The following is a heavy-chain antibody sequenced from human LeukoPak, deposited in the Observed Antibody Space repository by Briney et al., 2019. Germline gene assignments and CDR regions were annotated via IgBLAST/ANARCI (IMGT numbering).Heavy chain of an antibody. CDR1: GFTFSDYW. CDR3: AYGGWSYKY. J-gene: IGHJ4*02. V-gene: IGHV3-7*01. D-gene: IGHD6-19*01. Sequence: PGGSLRLSCAASGFTFSDYWMSWVRQAPGKGLEWVANIQQDGSEKYYVDSVKGRFTISRDNAKKSLFLQMNSLRGDDTAVYYCAYGGWSYKYWGQGSLDTVSS. CDR2: IQQDGSEK.